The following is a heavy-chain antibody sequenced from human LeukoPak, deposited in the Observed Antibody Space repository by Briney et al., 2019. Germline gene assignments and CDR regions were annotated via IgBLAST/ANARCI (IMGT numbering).Heavy chain of an antibody. Sequence: GGSLRLSCAASGFTFSIYWMHWVRQIPGKGLVWVSRINGDASTTTYADSVKGRFTVSRDNAKNMLYLQMNSLGAEDTAVYYCLGTASFSYWGQGTLVTVSS. J-gene: IGHJ4*02. V-gene: IGHV3-74*01. CDR3: LGTASFSY. D-gene: IGHD2/OR15-2a*01. CDR2: INGDASTT. CDR1: GFTFSIYW.